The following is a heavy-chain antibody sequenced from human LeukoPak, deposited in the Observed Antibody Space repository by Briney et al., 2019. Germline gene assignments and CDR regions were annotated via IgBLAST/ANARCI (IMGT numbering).Heavy chain of an antibody. J-gene: IGHJ6*03. Sequence: NSSETLSLTCTVSGGSISSYYWSWIRQPPGKGLEWIGYIYYSGSTNYNPSLKSRVTISVDTSKNQFSLKLSSVTAADTAVYYCARGLAGYYYDSSPNIETPYYYYYYMDVWGKGTTVTISS. CDR1: GGSISSYY. V-gene: IGHV4-59*01. CDR3: ARGLAGYYYDSSPNIETPYYYYYYMDV. CDR2: IYYSGST. D-gene: IGHD3-22*01.